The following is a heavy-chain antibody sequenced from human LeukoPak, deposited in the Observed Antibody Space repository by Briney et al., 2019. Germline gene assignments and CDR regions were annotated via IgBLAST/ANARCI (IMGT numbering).Heavy chain of an antibody. CDR3: ASSYGPHYDVLTGYSLPNYYFAMDV. J-gene: IGHJ6*02. V-gene: IGHV1-46*01. CDR2: IDPSGGGT. Sequence: ASVKVSCKASGNTFSSYYIHWVRQATGQGLEWMGIIDPSGGGTSSAQEVQGRVTLHMYRYRDTISMELTSLRSEDTAVYYCASSYGPHYDVLTGYSLPNYYFAMDVWGQGTTVTVSS. D-gene: IGHD3-9*01. CDR1: GNTFSSYY.